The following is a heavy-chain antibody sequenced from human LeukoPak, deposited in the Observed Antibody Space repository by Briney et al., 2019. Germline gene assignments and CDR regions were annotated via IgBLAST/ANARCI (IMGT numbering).Heavy chain of an antibody. CDR3: ARDSWGFDF. CDR1: GFTFSNFA. CDR2: MSYDGSNK. D-gene: IGHD7-27*01. J-gene: IGHJ4*02. V-gene: IGHV3-30*04. Sequence: PGRSLRLSCAASGFTFSNFAMHWVRQAPGKGLEWVAMMSYDGSNKYKDSVKGRFTISRDNSKNMVDLYMSNLKIEDTAVYYCARDSWGFDFWGQGTLVTVSS.